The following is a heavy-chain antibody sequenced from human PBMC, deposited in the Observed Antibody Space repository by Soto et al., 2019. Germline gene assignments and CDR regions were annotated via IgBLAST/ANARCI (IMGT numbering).Heavy chain of an antibody. D-gene: IGHD2-15*01. V-gene: IGHV3-30*03. J-gene: IGHJ5*02. Sequence: PGGSLRLSCTASGFTFSEYGIHWVRQAPGKGLEWVAVISYGGSHKYYAGSVKGRFTISRDNAKNTLYLQMNSLRAEDTAVYYCARDPSYSDPWGQGTLVTVSS. CDR1: GFTFSEYG. CDR3: ARDPSYSDP. CDR2: ISYGGSHK.